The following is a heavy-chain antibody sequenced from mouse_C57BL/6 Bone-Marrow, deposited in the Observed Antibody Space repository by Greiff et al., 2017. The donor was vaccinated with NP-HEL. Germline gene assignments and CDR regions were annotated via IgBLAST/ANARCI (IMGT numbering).Heavy chain of an antibody. CDR2: IYPGDGDT. Sequence: VQVVESGPELVKPGASVKISCKASGYAFSSSWMNWVKQRPGKGLEWIGRIYPGDGDTNYNGKFKGKATLTADKSSSTAYMQLSSLTSEDSAVYFCATLYGYDDEAYWGQGTLVTVSA. V-gene: IGHV1-82*01. D-gene: IGHD2-2*01. J-gene: IGHJ3*01. CDR1: GYAFSSSW. CDR3: ATLYGYDDEAY.